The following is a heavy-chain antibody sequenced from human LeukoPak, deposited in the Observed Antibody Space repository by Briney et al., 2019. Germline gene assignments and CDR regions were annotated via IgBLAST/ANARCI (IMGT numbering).Heavy chain of an antibody. Sequence: PSETLSLTCTVSGDSLSDYYWNWIRQAPGKGLEWIGYVYYSGSTNYNPSLMSRVTISVDTSKNQFSLNLRSVTAADTAVYYCARDSLHCNGGRCFHMRVFDYWGQGALVTVSS. J-gene: IGHJ4*02. CDR1: GDSLSDYY. CDR2: VYYSGST. CDR3: ARDSLHCNGGRCFHMRVFDY. D-gene: IGHD2-15*01. V-gene: IGHV4-59*12.